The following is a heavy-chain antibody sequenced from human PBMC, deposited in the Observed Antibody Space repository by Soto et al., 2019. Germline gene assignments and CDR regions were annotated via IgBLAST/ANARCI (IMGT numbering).Heavy chain of an antibody. CDR1: GGSISTYY. CDR3: ARDDRGHTKSPAPDH. J-gene: IGHJ4*02. D-gene: IGHD3-22*01. V-gene: IGHV4-59*01. CDR2: IYYSGSA. Sequence: SETLSLTCTVSGGSISTYYWNWIRQPPGKGLESIGYIYYSGSANYSPSLKSRVTISVDTSKNEFSLKLSSVTAADTAIYYCARDDRGHTKSPAPDHWGQGTLVTVSS.